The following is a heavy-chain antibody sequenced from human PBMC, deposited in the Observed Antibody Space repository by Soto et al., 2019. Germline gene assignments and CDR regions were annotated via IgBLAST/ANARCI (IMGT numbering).Heavy chain of an antibody. Sequence: QVQLVQSGAEVKKPGSSVKVSCKASGGTFSSYAISWVRQAPGHWLEWLGGIIPIFGTATYAQKFQGRVTITADESTSRAYMELSSLRSEDTAVYYCARDLYYYDSSGYYSAVWDYWGQGTLVTVSS. CDR3: ARDLYYYDSSGYYSAVWDY. J-gene: IGHJ4*02. CDR2: IIPIFGTA. CDR1: GGTFSSYA. V-gene: IGHV1-69*01. D-gene: IGHD3-22*01.